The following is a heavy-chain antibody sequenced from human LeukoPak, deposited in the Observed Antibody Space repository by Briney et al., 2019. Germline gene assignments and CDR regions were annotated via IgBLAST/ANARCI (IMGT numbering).Heavy chain of an antibody. Sequence: PGGSLRLSCAASGFTFSSYAMSWVRQAPGKGLEWIGSIYYSGSTYYNPSLKSRVTISVDTSKNQFSLKLSSVTAADTAVYYCVPYDFWSGHLDYWGQGTLVTVSS. CDR2: IYYSGST. CDR1: GFTFSSYA. D-gene: IGHD3-3*01. CDR3: VPYDFWSGHLDY. J-gene: IGHJ4*02. V-gene: IGHV4-38-2*01.